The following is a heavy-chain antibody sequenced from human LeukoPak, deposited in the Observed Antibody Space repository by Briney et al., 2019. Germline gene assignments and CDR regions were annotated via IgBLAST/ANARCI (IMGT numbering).Heavy chain of an antibody. CDR1: GGSISSYH. D-gene: IGHD3-22*01. CDR3: ARGGYYYDSSGTYRFDY. V-gene: IGHV4-59*01. Sequence: SETLSLTCTVSGGSISSYHWSWIRQPPGKGLEWIGYIYNSGSTNYNPSLKSRVTISVDTSKNQFSLKLSSVTAADTAVYYCARGGYYYDSSGTYRFDYWGQGTLVTVSS. CDR2: IYNSGST. J-gene: IGHJ4*02.